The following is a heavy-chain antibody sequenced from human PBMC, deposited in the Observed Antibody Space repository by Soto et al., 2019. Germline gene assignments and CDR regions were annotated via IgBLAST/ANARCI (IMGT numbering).Heavy chain of an antibody. CDR3: ERAIPMTAPPATEYYFDY. CDR1: GFTVSSNY. CDR2: IYSGGST. V-gene: IGHV3-66*01. D-gene: IGHD3-22*01. J-gene: IGHJ4*02. Sequence: PGGSLRLSCAASGFTVSSNYMSWVRQAPGKGLEWVSVIYSGGSTYYADSVKGRFTISRDNSKNTLYLQMNSLRAEDTAVYYCERAIPMTAPPATEYYFDYWGQGTLVTVSS.